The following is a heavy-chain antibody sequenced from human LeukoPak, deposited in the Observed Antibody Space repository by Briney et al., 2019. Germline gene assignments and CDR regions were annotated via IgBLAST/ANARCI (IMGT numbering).Heavy chain of an antibody. J-gene: IGHJ1*01. CDR3: ARGTGRLSGSYRQYFQH. Sequence: SETLSLTCAVYGGSFSGYYWSWIRQPPGKGLKWIGEINHSGSTNYNPSLKSRVTISVDTSKNQFSLKLSSVTAADTAVYYCARGTGRLSGSYRQYFQHWGQGTLATVSS. D-gene: IGHD1-26*01. CDR2: INHSGST. V-gene: IGHV4-34*01. CDR1: GGSFSGYY.